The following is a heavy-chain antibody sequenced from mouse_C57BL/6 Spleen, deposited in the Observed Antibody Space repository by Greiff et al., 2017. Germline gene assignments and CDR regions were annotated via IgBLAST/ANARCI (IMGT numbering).Heavy chain of an antibody. CDR3: ARRADGYFAMDY. CDR2: IYWDDDK. V-gene: IGHV8-12*01. D-gene: IGHD2-3*01. Sequence: QVQLKESGPGILQSSQTLSLTCSFSGFSLSTSGMGVSWLRQPSGKGLVWLAHIYWDDDKRYNPPMKSRLTISKDTSRNQVFLKINSVDTADTATYYCARRADGYFAMDYWGQGTSVTVSS. J-gene: IGHJ4*01. CDR1: GFSLSTSGMG.